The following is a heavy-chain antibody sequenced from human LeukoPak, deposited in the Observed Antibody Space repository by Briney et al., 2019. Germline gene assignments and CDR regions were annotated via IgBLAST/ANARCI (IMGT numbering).Heavy chain of an antibody. D-gene: IGHD3-10*01. CDR3: ARDLMVQGVIITNWFDP. V-gene: IGHV1-2*02. Sequence: ASVKVSRKASGYTFTGYYMHWVRQAPGQGLEWMGWINPNSGGTNYAQKFQGRVTMTRDTSISTAYMELSRLRSDDTAVYYCARDLMVQGVIITNWFDPWGQGTLVTVSS. CDR1: GYTFTGYY. J-gene: IGHJ5*02. CDR2: INPNSGGT.